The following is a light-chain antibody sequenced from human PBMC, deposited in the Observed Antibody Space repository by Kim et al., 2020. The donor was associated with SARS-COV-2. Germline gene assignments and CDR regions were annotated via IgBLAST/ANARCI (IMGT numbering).Light chain of an antibody. CDR1: NIGGKN. Sequence: APGKTASFTVGGDNIGGKNVHWYQQKSGQAPVLVIYNDSGRSSGIPERFSGSNSGNTATLTISRVEAGDEADYYCQVWDRSSDHRVFGGGTQLTVL. CDR3: QVWDRSSDHRV. J-gene: IGLJ3*02. V-gene: IGLV3-21*04. CDR2: NDS.